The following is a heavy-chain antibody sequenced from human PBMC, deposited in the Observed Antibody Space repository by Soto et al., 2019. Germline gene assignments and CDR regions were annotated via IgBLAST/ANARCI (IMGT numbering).Heavy chain of an antibody. V-gene: IGHV1-2*04. J-gene: IGHJ4*02. D-gene: IGHD2-15*01. Sequence: ASVKVSCKASGYTFTGYYMHWVRQAPGQGLEWMGWINPNSGGTNYAQKFQGWVTMTRDTSISTAYMELSRLRSDDTAVYYCARGVVVAATHFDYWGQGTLVTVSS. CDR2: INPNSGGT. CDR1: GYTFTGYY. CDR3: ARGVVVAATHFDY.